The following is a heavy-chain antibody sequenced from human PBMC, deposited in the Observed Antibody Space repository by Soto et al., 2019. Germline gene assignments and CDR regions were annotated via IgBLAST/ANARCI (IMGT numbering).Heavy chain of an antibody. CDR3: ARERGRYYYGSGSSTLWFDP. J-gene: IGHJ5*02. CDR1: GGSISSYY. CDR2: IYYSGST. V-gene: IGHV4-59*01. D-gene: IGHD3-10*01. Sequence: SETLSLTCTVSGGSISSYYWSWIRQPPGKGLEWIGYIYYSGSTNYNPSLKSRVTISVDTSKNQFSLKLSSVTAADTAVYYCARERGRYYYGSGSSTLWFDPWGQGTLVTVSS.